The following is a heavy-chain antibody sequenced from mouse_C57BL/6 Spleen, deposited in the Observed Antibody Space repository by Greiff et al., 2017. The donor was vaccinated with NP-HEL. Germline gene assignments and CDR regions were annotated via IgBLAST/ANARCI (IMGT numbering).Heavy chain of an antibody. Sequence: EVQLVESGAELVRPGASVKLSCTASGFNIKDDYMHWVKQRPEQGLEWIGWIDPENGDTEYASKFQGKATITADTSSNTAYLQLSSLTSEDTAVYYCTLTTVGYWGQGTTLTVSS. CDR2: IDPENGDT. V-gene: IGHV14-4*01. D-gene: IGHD1-1*01. J-gene: IGHJ2*01. CDR3: TLTTVGY. CDR1: GFNIKDDY.